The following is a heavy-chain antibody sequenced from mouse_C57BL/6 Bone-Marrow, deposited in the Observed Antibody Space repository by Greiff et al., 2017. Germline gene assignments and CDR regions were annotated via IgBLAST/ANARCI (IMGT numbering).Heavy chain of an antibody. CDR3: ARKGYYGSSYVDWYFDV. CDR2: IWTGGGT. D-gene: IGHD1-1*01. J-gene: IGHJ1*03. V-gene: IGHV2-9-1*01. CDR1: GFSLTSYA. Sequence: VQLVESGPGLVAPSQSLSITCTVSGFSLTSYAISWVRQPPGKGLEWLGVIWTGGGTNYNSALKSRLSISKDNSKSQVFLKMNSLQTDDTARYYWARKGYYGSSYVDWYFDVWGTGTTVTVSS.